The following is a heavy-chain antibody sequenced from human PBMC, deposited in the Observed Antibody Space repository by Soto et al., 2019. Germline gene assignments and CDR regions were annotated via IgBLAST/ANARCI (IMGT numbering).Heavy chain of an antibody. CDR2: IRRKANSYTT. CDR1: GLIFSDYH. CDR3: AMLGGWSGGSSGMDV. V-gene: IGHV3-72*01. D-gene: IGHD6-19*01. J-gene: IGHJ6*02. Sequence: EVQLVESGGGLVQPGGSLRLCCAASGLIFSDYHMDWVRQAPGKGLEWVGRIRRKANSYTTEYAASVKGRFTISRDDSKNSLYLQMNSLKSEDTAAYYCAMLGGWSGGSSGMDVWGQGTTVTVSS.